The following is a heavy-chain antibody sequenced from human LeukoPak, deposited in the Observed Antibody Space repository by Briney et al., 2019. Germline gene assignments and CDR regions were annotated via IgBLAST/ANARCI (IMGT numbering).Heavy chain of an antibody. Sequence: ASVKVSCKASGYTFTSYDINWVRQATGQGLEWMGWMNPNSGNTGYAQKFQGRVTITRDTSASTAYMELSSLRSEDTAVYYCARGGGTYYYDSSGYYPDHYYYGMDVWGQGTTVTVSS. J-gene: IGHJ6*02. CDR2: MNPNSGNT. CDR3: ARGGGTYYYDSSGYYPDHYYYGMDV. CDR1: GYTFTSYD. V-gene: IGHV1-8*03. D-gene: IGHD3-22*01.